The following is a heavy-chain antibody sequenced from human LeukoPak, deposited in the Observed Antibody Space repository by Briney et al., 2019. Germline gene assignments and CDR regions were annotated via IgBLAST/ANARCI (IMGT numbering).Heavy chain of an antibody. Sequence: GGSLRLSCAASGFIFSDYYMSWIRQAPGKGLEWLSYTSSSGGYTRYADSVKGRFTISRDNTRNSLYLEVNSLRAEDTAVYYCARDPDTARDNSLYYYGMDVWGQGTTVTVSS. D-gene: IGHD5-18*01. J-gene: IGHJ6*02. V-gene: IGHV3-11*06. CDR1: GFIFSDYY. CDR2: TSSSGGYT. CDR3: ARDPDTARDNSLYYYGMDV.